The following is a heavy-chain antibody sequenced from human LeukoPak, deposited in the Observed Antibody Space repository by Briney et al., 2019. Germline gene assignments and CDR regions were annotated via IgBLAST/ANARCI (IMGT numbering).Heavy chain of an antibody. CDR1: GYTFTSYD. V-gene: IGHV1-8*01. CDR2: MNPNSGNT. Sequence: ASVKVSCKASGYTFTSYDINWVRQATGQGREWMGWMNPNSGNTGYAQKFQGRGTMTRNTSISTAYMELSSLRSEDTAVYYCARGGRRGATYYDFWSGYNYGMDVWGQGTTVTVSS. D-gene: IGHD3-3*01. J-gene: IGHJ6*02. CDR3: ARGGRRGATYYDFWSGYNYGMDV.